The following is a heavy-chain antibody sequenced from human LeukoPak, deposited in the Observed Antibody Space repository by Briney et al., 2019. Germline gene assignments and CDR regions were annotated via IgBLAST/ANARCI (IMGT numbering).Heavy chain of an antibody. CDR2: IIPIFGTA. J-gene: IGHJ3*02. Sequence: GASVKVSCKASGGTFSSYAISWVRQAPGQGLEWMGGIIPIFGTANYAQKFRGRVTITADESTSTAYMELSSLRSEDTAVYYCARTRRELFLNSGYFVVAGFFAFDIWGQGTMVTVSS. CDR3: ARTRRELFLNSGYFVVAGFFAFDI. V-gene: IGHV1-69*13. D-gene: IGHD3-22*01. CDR1: GGTFSSYA.